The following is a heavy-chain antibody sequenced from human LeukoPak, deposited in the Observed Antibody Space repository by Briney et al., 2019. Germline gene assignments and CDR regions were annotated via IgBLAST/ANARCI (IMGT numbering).Heavy chain of an antibody. J-gene: IGHJ3*01. CDR3: AKDTGFCTANSCFYGALDV. CDR1: GFAFNGSA. V-gene: IGHV3-23*01. CDR2: IYGSAYKT. D-gene: IGHD2-2*01. Sequence: GGALRLSCVGSGFAFNGSAMSWVRQAPGKGLEWVSGIYGSAYKTHYADSVKGRFTISRDNSENTLYLQMNNLRADDTAMYYCAKDTGFCTANSCFYGALDVWGRGTMVTVSS.